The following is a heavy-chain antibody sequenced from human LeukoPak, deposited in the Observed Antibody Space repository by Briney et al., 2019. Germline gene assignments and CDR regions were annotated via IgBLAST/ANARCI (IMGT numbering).Heavy chain of an antibody. CDR3: VRECEGPLSKDFDY. V-gene: IGHV1-2*02. Sequence: ASIKVPCKSSGVTFTDHYIHWVRPGAGQGLEGMGYIGPHRTLTTSPPALQGRVTMTRDASMSTAYMELTRLTSDDTAVYYCVRECEGPLSKDFDYWGQGNLVTVSS. CDR2: IGPHRTLT. D-gene: IGHD2/OR15-2a*01. J-gene: IGHJ4*02. CDR1: GVTFTDHY.